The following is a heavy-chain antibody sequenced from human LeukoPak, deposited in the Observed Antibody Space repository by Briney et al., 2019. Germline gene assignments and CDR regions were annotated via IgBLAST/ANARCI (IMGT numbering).Heavy chain of an antibody. V-gene: IGHV3-74*01. Sequence: GGSLRLSCVVSGFTFRNYWMHWVRQAPGKGLVWVSCIKSDGSVTSSADSVKGRFTISRDNAKNILYLKMNSLRVEDTAVYYCTKSDWFDPWGQGTLVTVSS. CDR1: GFTFRNYW. J-gene: IGHJ5*02. CDR2: IKSDGSVT. CDR3: TKSDWFDP.